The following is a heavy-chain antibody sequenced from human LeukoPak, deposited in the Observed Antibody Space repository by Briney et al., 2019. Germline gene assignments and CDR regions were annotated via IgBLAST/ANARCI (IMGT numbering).Heavy chain of an antibody. J-gene: IGHJ4*02. D-gene: IGHD3-22*01. CDR3: ARDPFPSYDSSGYYYF. CDR2: ISPTSGGT. Sequence: ASVKVSCKASGYTFTGYYMHWVRQAPGQGLEWMGWISPTSGGTNYAQKFQGRVTMTRDTSISTAYMELSRLRSDDTAVYYCARDPFPSYDSSGYYYFWGQGTLVTVSS. V-gene: IGHV1-2*02. CDR1: GYTFTGYY.